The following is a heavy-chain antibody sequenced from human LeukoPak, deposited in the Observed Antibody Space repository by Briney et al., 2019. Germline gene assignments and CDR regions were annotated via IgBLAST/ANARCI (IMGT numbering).Heavy chain of an antibody. CDR2: IYYSGST. D-gene: IGHD6-19*01. CDR3: ARGSDSSGWYFGY. J-gene: IGHJ4*02. V-gene: IGHV4-59*01. CDR1: GGSISSYY. Sequence: SETLSLTCTVSGGSISSYYWSWIRQPPGKGLEWIGYIYYSGSTNYNPSLKSRVTISVDTSKNQFSLKLSSVTAADTAVYYCARGSDSSGWYFGYWGKGTLVTVSS.